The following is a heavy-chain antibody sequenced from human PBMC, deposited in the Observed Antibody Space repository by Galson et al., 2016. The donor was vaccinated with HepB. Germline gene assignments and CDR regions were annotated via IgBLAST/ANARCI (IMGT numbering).Heavy chain of an antibody. CDR3: AKDQQFVVEAAAVKKVTFDI. V-gene: IGHV3-23*01. CDR2: ISGSGGST. Sequence: SLRLSCAASGFTFSNYAVNWVRQAPGKGLEWVSTISGSGGSTYYADSVKGRFTISRDNSKNTLYLQMNSLRAEDTAVYYCAKDQQFVVEAAAVKKVTFDIWGQGTMFTGSS. CDR1: GFTFSNYA. D-gene: IGHD6-13*01. J-gene: IGHJ3*02.